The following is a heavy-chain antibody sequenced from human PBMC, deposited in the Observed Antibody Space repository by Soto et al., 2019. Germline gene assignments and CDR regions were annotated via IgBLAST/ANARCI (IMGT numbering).Heavy chain of an antibody. V-gene: IGHV1-46*01. CDR2: VNPSGGHT. Sequence: QVQLVQSGAEVKRPGASVKVTCKASGDTFTDYYIHWVRQAPGQGLEWMGTVNPSGGHTTYAQHFLGRMTMTRDTSTSTLYMELTSLTSEDTAVYYCARGGHVVVVTAALDFWGQGTLVTVSS. CDR1: GDTFTDYY. CDR3: ARGGHVVVVTAALDF. D-gene: IGHD2-21*02. J-gene: IGHJ4*02.